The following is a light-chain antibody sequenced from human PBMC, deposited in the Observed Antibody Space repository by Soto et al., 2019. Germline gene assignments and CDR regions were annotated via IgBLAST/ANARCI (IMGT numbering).Light chain of an antibody. CDR3: QQYNSYSST. Sequence: DIQMTQSPSTLSASVGDRVTITCRASQSISSRLAWYQQKPGKAPKLLIYKASSLESGVPSRFSGSGSGTEFTLTISSLQPDDFATYYCQQYNSYSSTFGPGTKVDIK. CDR2: KAS. J-gene: IGKJ3*01. CDR1: QSISSR. V-gene: IGKV1-5*03.